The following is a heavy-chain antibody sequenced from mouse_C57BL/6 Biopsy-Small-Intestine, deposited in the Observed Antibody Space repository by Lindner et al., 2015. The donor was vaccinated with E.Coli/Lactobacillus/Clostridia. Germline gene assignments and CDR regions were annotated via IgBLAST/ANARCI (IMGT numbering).Heavy chain of an antibody. CDR3: ATDPRASSTGYKAANFWYFDL. D-gene: IGHD6-1*01. V-gene: IGHV1-4*01. CDR2: ISVYNGNT. Sequence: SVKVSCKTSGDTFTRYGITWLRQAPGQGLEWMGWISVYNGNTNYAQKFQGRVTMTTDTFTNTAYMELRSLRTDDTAVYYCATDPRASSTGYKAANFWYFDLWGRGTLVTVSS. CDR1: GDTFTRYG. J-gene: IGHJ1*01.